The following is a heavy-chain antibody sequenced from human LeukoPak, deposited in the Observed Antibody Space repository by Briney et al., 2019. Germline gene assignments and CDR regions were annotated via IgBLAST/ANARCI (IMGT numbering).Heavy chain of an antibody. CDR1: GFTFSNYD. CDR3: ARDSFSGSGLLWFGDPTHDAFDI. CDR2: ISSSGSPI. V-gene: IGHV3-48*03. Sequence: GGSLRLSCAASGFTFSNYDMNWVRQAPGKGLEWVSYISSSGSPIYYADSVKGRFTISRDNAKNSLYLQMNSLRAEDTAVYYCARDSFSGSGLLWFGDPTHDAFDIWGQGTMVTVSS. J-gene: IGHJ3*02. D-gene: IGHD3-10*01.